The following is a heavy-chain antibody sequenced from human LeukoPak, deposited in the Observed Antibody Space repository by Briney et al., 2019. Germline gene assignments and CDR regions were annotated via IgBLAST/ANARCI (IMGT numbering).Heavy chain of an antibody. V-gene: IGHV4-39*07. CDR2: INHSGST. D-gene: IGHD6-13*01. CDR3: ARGRSSGY. CDR1: GGSISTDNCY. J-gene: IGHJ4*02. Sequence: SETLSLTCTVSGGSISTDNCYWGWIRQPPGKGLEWIGEINHSGSTNYNPSLKSRVTISVDTSKNQFSLKLSSVTAADTAVYYCARGRSSGYWGQGTLVTVSS.